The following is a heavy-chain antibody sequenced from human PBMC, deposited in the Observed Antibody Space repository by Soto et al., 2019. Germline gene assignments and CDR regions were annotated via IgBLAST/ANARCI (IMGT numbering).Heavy chain of an antibody. CDR1: GFTVSSNY. Sequence: EVQLVESGGGLIQPGGSLRLSCAASGFTVSSNYMSWVRQAPGKGLEWVSVIYSGGSTYYADSVKGRFTISRDNSKNTLYLQMNSLRAEDTAVYYCARGIIAVAGFRLPTPGLLHWGQGTLVTVSS. CDR3: ARGIIAVAGFRLPTPGLLH. D-gene: IGHD6-19*01. J-gene: IGHJ4*02. V-gene: IGHV3-53*01. CDR2: IYSGGST.